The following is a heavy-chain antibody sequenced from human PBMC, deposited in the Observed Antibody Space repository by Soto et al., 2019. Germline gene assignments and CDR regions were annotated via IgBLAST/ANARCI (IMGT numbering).Heavy chain of an antibody. CDR3: ARASYGDPKWYFDL. D-gene: IGHD4-17*01. V-gene: IGHV4-59*08. CDR2: IYYSGST. J-gene: IGHJ2*01. Sequence: SETLSLTCTVSGGSISSYYWSWIRQPPGKGLEWIGYIYYSGSTNYNPSLKSRVTISVDTSKNQFSLKLSSVTAADTAVYYCARASYGDPKWYFDLWGRGTLVTVSS. CDR1: GGSISSYY.